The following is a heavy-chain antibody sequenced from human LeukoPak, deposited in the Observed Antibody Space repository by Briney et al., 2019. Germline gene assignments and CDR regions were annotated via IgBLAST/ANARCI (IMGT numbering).Heavy chain of an antibody. J-gene: IGHJ4*02. CDR2: ISSSGITI. V-gene: IGHV3-11*01. CDR1: RFTFSDFY. CDR3: GRDRPGGY. D-gene: IGHD1-14*01. Sequence: GGSLRLSCAASRFTFSDFYMSWIRQAPGKGLEWISSISSSGITINYAYSVKGRFTISRDNAKKSLYLQMNSLRAEDTAVYHCGRDRPGGYWGQGTLVTVSS.